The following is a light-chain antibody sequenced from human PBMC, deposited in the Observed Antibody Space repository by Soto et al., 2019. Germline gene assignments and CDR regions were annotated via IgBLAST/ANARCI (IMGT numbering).Light chain of an antibody. CDR3: QQYYSTPQT. CDR1: QSVLYSSNNKNY. Sequence: DIVLTQSPDSLAVSLGERATINCKSSQSVLYSSNNKNYFAWYQQKPGQPHKLLIYWASTRESGVPDRFSGSGSGTDFTLTISSLQAEDVAVYYCQQYYSTPQTFGQGTKVEVK. V-gene: IGKV4-1*01. CDR2: WAS. J-gene: IGKJ1*01.